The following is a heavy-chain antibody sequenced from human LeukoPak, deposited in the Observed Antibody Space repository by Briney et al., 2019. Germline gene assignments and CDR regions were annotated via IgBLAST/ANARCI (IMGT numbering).Heavy chain of an antibody. CDR1: GGTFSSYA. D-gene: IGHD1-26*01. CDR2: IIPILGIA. Sequence: ASVKVSCKASGGTFSSYAISWVRQAPGQGLEWMGRIIPILGIANYAQKSQGRVTITADKSTSTAYMELSSLRSEDTAVYYCARANLSGGSPGGLYYYYYYGMDVWGQGTTVTVSS. CDR3: ARANLSGGSPGGLYYYYYYGMDV. V-gene: IGHV1-69*04. J-gene: IGHJ6*02.